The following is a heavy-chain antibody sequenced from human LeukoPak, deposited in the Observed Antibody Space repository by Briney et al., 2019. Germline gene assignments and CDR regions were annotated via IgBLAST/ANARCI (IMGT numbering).Heavy chain of an antibody. CDR3: AKDSLKDTAMVTYFDY. CDR2: ISYDGSNK. CDR1: GFTFSSYA. Sequence: GGSLRLSCAASGFTFSSYAMHWVRQAPGKGLEWVAVISYDGSNKYYADSVKGRFTISRDNSKNTLYLQMNSLRAEDTAVYYCAKDSLKDTAMVTYFDYWGQGTLVTVSS. D-gene: IGHD5-18*01. J-gene: IGHJ4*02. V-gene: IGHV3-30*04.